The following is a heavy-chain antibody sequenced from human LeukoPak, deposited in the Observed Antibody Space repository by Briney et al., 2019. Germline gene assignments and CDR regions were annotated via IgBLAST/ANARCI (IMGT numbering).Heavy chain of an antibody. D-gene: IGHD1-26*01. CDR3: ARDNSVGDNAWWFDP. Sequence: SSVNVSCKACGYTFTSYYMHWVRQATGQGLEWMGLINPTGGSTGYAQKFQGRVTMTKDMSTSTDYMELSSLRSEDTAIYYCARDNSVGDNAWWFDPWGQGTLVTVSS. V-gene: IGHV1-46*01. J-gene: IGHJ5*02. CDR1: GYTFTSYY. CDR2: INPTGGST.